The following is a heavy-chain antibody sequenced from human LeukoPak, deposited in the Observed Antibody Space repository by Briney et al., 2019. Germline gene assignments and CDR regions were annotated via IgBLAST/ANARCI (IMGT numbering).Heavy chain of an antibody. J-gene: IGHJ4*02. CDR1: GFTFSSYW. CDR2: IKQDGSEK. CDR3: ARDKGFSYGDHFDY. Sequence: PGGSLRLSCAASGFTFSSYWMSWVRQAPGKGLEWVANIKQDGSEKYYVDSVKGRFTISRDNAKNSLYLQMNSLRAEDTAAYYCARDKGFSYGDHFDYWGQGTLVTVSS. V-gene: IGHV3-7*01. D-gene: IGHD4-17*01.